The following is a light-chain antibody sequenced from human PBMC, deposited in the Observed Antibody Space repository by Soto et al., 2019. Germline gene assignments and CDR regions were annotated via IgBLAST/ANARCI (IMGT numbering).Light chain of an antibody. CDR3: QQYSTCAA. CDR2: DAS. J-gene: IGKJ5*01. Sequence: DIQLTQSPSTLSAAVGDSVTITCRASQNMSNLCPWYQQKPGKAPKPLIYDASTLKAGGPSRFSGSASGSEFNFTSTGLQHDDFATYFCQQYSTCAAFGQGTRLEIK. V-gene: IGKV1-5*01. CDR1: QNMSNL.